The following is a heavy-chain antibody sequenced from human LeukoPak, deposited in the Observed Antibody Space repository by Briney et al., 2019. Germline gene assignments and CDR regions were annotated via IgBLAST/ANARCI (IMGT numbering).Heavy chain of an antibody. CDR2: IRHDESNK. V-gene: IGHV3-33*06. CDR1: GFTFRSHP. Sequence: GGSLRLSCEASGFTFRSHPMHWVRQAPGKGLEWVGVIRHDESNKNYADSVKGRFTISRDNSKNTLYLQMTSLRVEDTGLYYCAKDHIVAGSGAYLVHWGQGTLVIVSS. J-gene: IGHJ4*02. D-gene: IGHD6-19*01. CDR3: AKDHIVAGSGAYLVH.